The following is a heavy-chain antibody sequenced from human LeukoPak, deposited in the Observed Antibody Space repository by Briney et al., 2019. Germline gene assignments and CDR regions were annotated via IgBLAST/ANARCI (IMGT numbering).Heavy chain of an antibody. Sequence: SVKVSCKASGYTFTGYYMHWVRQAPGQGLEWMGRIIPILGIANYAQKFQGRVTITADKSTSTAYMELSSLRSEDTAVYYCARIFGVLRFLEWLAPYYYYGMDVWGQGTTVTVSS. CDR1: GYTFTGYY. CDR3: ARIFGVLRFLEWLAPYYYYGMDV. V-gene: IGHV1-69*02. CDR2: IIPILGIA. D-gene: IGHD3-3*01. J-gene: IGHJ6*02.